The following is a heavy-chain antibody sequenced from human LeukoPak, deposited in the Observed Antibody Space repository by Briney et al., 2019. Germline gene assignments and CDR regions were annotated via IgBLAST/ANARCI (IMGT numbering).Heavy chain of an antibody. CDR1: GYTFTSCG. Sequence: GASVKVSCKASGYTFTSCGISWVRRAPGQGLEWMGWISAYNGNTNYAQKLQGRVTMTTDTSTSTAYMELRSLRSDDTAVYYCARDPYYYDSSGLDYWGQGTLVTVSS. CDR3: ARDPYYYDSSGLDY. CDR2: ISAYNGNT. D-gene: IGHD3-22*01. V-gene: IGHV1-18*01. J-gene: IGHJ4*02.